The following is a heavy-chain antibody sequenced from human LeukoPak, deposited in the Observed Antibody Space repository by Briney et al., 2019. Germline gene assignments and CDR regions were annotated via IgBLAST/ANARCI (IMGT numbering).Heavy chain of an antibody. J-gene: IGHJ6*02. V-gene: IGHV3-33*08. CDR1: GFTFSSYG. CDR2: IWYDGSNK. CDR3: ARDMRVESYSSSWYRYYYGMDV. D-gene: IGHD6-13*01. Sequence: GGSLRLSCAAPGFTFSSYGMHWVRQAPGKGLEWVAVIWYDGSNKYYVDSVKGRFTISRDNSKNTLYLQMNSLRAEDTAVYYCARDMRVESYSSSWYRYYYGMDVWGQGTTVTVSS.